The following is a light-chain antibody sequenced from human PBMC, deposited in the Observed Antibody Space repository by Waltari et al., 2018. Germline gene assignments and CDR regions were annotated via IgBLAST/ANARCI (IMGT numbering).Light chain of an antibody. Sequence: DIVMTQSPASLAVSLRERAPITCKSSQSVLYSSNNKNYLAWYQQKPGQPPKLLIYWASTRESGVPDRFSGSGSGTDFTLTISSLQAEDVAVYYCQQYYSTPRTFGQGTKVEIK. CDR2: WAS. V-gene: IGKV4-1*01. J-gene: IGKJ1*01. CDR1: QSVLYSSNNKNY. CDR3: QQYYSTPRT.